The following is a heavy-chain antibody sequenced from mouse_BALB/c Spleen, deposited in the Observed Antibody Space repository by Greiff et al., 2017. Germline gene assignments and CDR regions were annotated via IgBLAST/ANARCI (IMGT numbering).Heavy chain of an antibody. CDR1: GFTFSDYY. V-gene: IGHV5-4*02. CDR3: ARDGGDY. Sequence: EVKLVESGGGLVKPGGSLKLSCAASGFTFSDYYMYWVRQTPEKRLEWVATISDGGSYTYYPDSVKGRFTISRDNAKNNLYLQMSSLKSEDTAMYYCARDGGDYWGQGTSVTVSS. J-gene: IGHJ4*01. CDR2: ISDGGSYT.